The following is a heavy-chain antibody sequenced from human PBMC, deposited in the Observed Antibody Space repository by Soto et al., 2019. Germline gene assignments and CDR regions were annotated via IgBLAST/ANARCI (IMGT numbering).Heavy chain of an antibody. CDR2: IYYSGST. Sequence: PSETLSLTCTVSGGSISSGGYYWGWIRQHPGKGLEWIGYIYYSGSTYYNPSLKSRVTISVDTSKNQFSLKLSSVTAADTAVYYCARDTYYYDSSPTFDYWGQGTLVTVSS. V-gene: IGHV4-31*03. D-gene: IGHD3-22*01. CDR3: ARDTYYYDSSPTFDY. J-gene: IGHJ4*02. CDR1: GGSISSGGYY.